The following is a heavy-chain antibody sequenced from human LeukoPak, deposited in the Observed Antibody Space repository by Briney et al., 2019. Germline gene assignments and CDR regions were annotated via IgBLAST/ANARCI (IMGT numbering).Heavy chain of an antibody. CDR3: ARGDYYYDSSGYYYYFDY. Sequence: SETLSLTCTVSGGSISSYYWNWIRQPPGKGLEWIGYIYYSGSTNYNPTLKSRVTISVDTSKNQFSLKLSSVTAADTAVYYCARGDYYYDSSGYYYYFDYWGQGTLVTVSS. CDR1: GGSISSYY. J-gene: IGHJ4*02. CDR2: IYYSGST. D-gene: IGHD3-22*01. V-gene: IGHV4-59*01.